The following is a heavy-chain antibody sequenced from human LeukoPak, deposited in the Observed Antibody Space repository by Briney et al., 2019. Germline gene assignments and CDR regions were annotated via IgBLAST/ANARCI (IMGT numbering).Heavy chain of an antibody. V-gene: IGHV4-59*08. CDR2: IYYSGST. J-gene: IGHJ5*01. Sequence: SETLSLTCTVSGDSISNYYWNWIPQPPGKGLEWIGYIYYSGSTNYKPSLKSRVTISLDTSKNQFSLKLTSVTAADTAVYYCARLGNSGWFDFWGQGTLVTVSS. CDR3: ARLGNSGWFDF. CDR1: GDSISNYY. D-gene: IGHD6-19*01.